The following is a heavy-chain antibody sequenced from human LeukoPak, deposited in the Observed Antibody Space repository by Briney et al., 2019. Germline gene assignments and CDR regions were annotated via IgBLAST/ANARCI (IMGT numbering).Heavy chain of an antibody. CDR1: GGSISSGGYY. CDR2: IYYSGRT. J-gene: IGHJ5*02. D-gene: IGHD2-2*01. CDR3: AREDRTSPCWFDP. V-gene: IGHV4-31*03. Sequence: SETLSVTCTVSGGSISSGGYYWSWMRQHSGKGLEWIGYIYYSGRTHYHTFLKSRVTQSVDTSKNQFSLRLRSATAPDTAVHYCAREDRTSPCWFDPWGQGTLLTVSS.